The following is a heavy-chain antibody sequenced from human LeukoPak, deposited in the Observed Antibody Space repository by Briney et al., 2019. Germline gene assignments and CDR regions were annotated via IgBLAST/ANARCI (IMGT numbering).Heavy chain of an antibody. CDR1: GFTFSSYA. CDR3: AKDSDYYGSGSYFDY. Sequence: GSLRLSCAASGFTFSSYAMSWVRQAPGKGLEWVSAISGSGGSTYYADSVKGRFTISRDNSKNTLYLQMNSLRAEDTAVYYCAKDSDYYGSGSYFDYWGQGTLVTVSS. D-gene: IGHD3-10*01. J-gene: IGHJ4*02. CDR2: ISGSGGST. V-gene: IGHV3-23*01.